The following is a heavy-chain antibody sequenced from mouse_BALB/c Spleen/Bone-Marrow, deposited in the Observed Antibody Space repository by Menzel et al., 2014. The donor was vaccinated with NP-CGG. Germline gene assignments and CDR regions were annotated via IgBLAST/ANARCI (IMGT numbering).Heavy chain of an antibody. V-gene: IGHV5-6-3*01. CDR3: ARVWYFDY. J-gene: IGHJ2*03. Sequence: EVQRVESGGGLVQPGGSLKLSCAASGFTFSSYGMSCVRQTPDKRLELVATINSNGGSTYYPDSVKGRFTISRDNAKNTLYLQMSSLKSEDTAMYYCARVWYFDYWGQGTSLTVSS. CDR1: GFTFSSYG. CDR2: INSNGGST.